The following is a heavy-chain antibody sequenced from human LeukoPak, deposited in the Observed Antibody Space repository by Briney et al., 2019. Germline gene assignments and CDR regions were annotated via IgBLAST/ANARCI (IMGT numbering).Heavy chain of an antibody. CDR3: ARGLYGDYRHDAFDI. J-gene: IGHJ3*02. V-gene: IGHV3-23*01. Sequence: GGSLRLSCAASGFTFSSYAMSWVRQAPGKGLEWVSAISGSGGSTYYADSVKGRFTISRENAKNSLYLQMNSLRAGDTAVYYCARGLYGDYRHDAFDIWGQGTMVTVSS. CDR1: GFTFSSYA. CDR2: ISGSGGST. D-gene: IGHD4-17*01.